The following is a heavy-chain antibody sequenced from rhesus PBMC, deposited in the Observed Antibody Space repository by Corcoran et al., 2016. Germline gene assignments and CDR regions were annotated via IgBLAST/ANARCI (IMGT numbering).Heavy chain of an antibody. V-gene: IGHV5-20*01. CDR2: IYHSDSDT. Sequence: EVQLVQSGAEVKRPGESLKISCKTSGYRFTSSWISWVRQMPGKGPEWMGAIYHSDSDTSDNPSFQGQVTIAADKSISTAYLQWSRLKASDTATYYCAKSPIAAAGLNYWGQGVLVTVSS. CDR1: GYRFTSSW. J-gene: IGHJ4*01. CDR3: AKSPIAAAGLNY. D-gene: IGHD6S26*01.